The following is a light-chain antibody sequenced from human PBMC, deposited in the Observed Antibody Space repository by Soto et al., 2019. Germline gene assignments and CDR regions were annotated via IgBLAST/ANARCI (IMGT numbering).Light chain of an antibody. CDR2: GAS. Sequence: IVLTQSPGTLSLSPWERATLSCRASQSVSSSYLAWYQQKPGQAPRLLIYGASSRATGIPDRFSGSGSGTDFTLTISRLEPEDFAVYYCQQYGSSLVTFGQGTKVDIK. CDR3: QQYGSSLVT. V-gene: IGKV3-20*01. CDR1: QSVSSSY. J-gene: IGKJ1*01.